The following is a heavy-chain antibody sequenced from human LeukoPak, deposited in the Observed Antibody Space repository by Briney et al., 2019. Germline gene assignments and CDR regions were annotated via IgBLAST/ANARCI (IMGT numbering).Heavy chain of an antibody. D-gene: IGHD3-10*01. J-gene: IGHJ6*03. Sequence: KPGGSLRLSCAASGFTFSDYYMSWIRQAPGKGLEWVSYISSSGSTIYYADSVKGRFTISRDNAKNSLYLQMNSLRAEDTAVYYCARDSAYGSGSYYNGKIYYYMDVWGKGTTVTISS. CDR3: ARDSAYGSGSYYNGKIYYYMDV. CDR2: ISSSGSTI. CDR1: GFTFSDYY. V-gene: IGHV3-11*01.